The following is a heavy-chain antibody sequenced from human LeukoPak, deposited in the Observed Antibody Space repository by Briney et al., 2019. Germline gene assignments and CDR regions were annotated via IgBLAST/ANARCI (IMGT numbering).Heavy chain of an antibody. CDR3: ARGYYDILTGYSSRLDY. Sequence: ASVKVSCKASGYTFTSYDINWVRRATGQGLEWMGWMNPNSGNTGYAQKFQGRVTMTRNTSISTAYMELSSLRSEDTAVYYCARGYYDILTGYSSRLDYWGQGTLVTVSS. J-gene: IGHJ4*02. CDR1: GYTFTSYD. D-gene: IGHD3-9*01. CDR2: MNPNSGNT. V-gene: IGHV1-8*01.